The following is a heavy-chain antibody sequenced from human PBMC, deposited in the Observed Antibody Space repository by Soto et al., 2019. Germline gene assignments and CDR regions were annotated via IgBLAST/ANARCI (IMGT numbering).Heavy chain of an antibody. CDR3: AREIGYDSSGYYPGFIDY. J-gene: IGHJ4*02. D-gene: IGHD3-22*01. CDR1: GGSISSGGYY. V-gene: IGHV4-31*03. CDR2: IYYSGST. Sequence: QVQLQESGPGLVKPSQTLSLTCTVSGGSISSGGYYWSWIRQHPGKGLEWIGYIYYSGSTDYTPSLKSRVTISVDTSKNQFSLKLSSVTAADTAVYYWAREIGYDSSGYYPGFIDYWGQGTLVTVSS.